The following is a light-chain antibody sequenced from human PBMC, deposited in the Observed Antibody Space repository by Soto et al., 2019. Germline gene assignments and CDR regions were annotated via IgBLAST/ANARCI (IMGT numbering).Light chain of an antibody. CDR2: EVS. J-gene: IGLJ1*01. V-gene: IGLV2-8*01. CDR1: SSDVGGYNY. Sequence: QSVLTQPPSASGSPGQSVTISCTGTSSDVGGYNYVSWYQQHPGKAPKLMIYEVSKRPLGVPDRFSGSKSGNTASLTVSGLQAEDEADYYCSSFTGSNYVFGTGTKVTVL. CDR3: SSFTGSNYV.